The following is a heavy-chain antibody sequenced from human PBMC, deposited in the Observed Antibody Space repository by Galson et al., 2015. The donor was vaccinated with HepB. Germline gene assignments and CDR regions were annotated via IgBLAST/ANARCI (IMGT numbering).Heavy chain of an antibody. D-gene: IGHD6-19*01. CDR1: GFTFSSYS. CDR3: ARWGGRAVAGSNSPIDS. J-gene: IGHJ4*02. V-gene: IGHV3-48*01. Sequence: SLRLSCAASGFTFSSYSMNWVRQAPGKGLEWVSYISSSSSTKYYADSVKGRFTISRDNAKNTLYLQMNSLRAGDTAVYYCARWGGRAVAGSNSPIDSWGQGPLVTVSS. CDR2: ISSSSSTK.